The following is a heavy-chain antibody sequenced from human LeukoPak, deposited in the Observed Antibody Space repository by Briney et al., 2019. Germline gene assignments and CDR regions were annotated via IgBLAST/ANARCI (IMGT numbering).Heavy chain of an antibody. Sequence: GESLKISCKGSGYSFTTYWIGWVRQMPGKGLEWMGIIYPGDSDTRYSPSFQGQVTISADKSITTAYLQWSSLKASDTAMYYCARRRDLYSGSYYPFDYWGQGTLVTVSS. J-gene: IGHJ4*02. V-gene: IGHV5-51*01. CDR1: GYSFTTYW. D-gene: IGHD1-26*01. CDR2: IYPGDSDT. CDR3: ARRRDLYSGSYYPFDY.